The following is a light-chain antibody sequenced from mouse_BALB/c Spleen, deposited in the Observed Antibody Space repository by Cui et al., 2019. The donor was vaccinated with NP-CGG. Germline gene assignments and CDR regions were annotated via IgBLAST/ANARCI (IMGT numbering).Light chain of an antibody. V-gene: IGLV1*01. Sequence: HAVVHQEAVLTTSPGETVTLTCRSSTGAVTTTNYANWVQEKPDHLFTGLIGGTNNRAPGVPARFSGSLIGDKAALTITGAQTEDETIYFCALWYSNHWVFGGGTKLTVL. CDR3: ALWYSNHWV. J-gene: IGLJ1*01. CDR2: GTN. CDR1: TGAVTTTNY.